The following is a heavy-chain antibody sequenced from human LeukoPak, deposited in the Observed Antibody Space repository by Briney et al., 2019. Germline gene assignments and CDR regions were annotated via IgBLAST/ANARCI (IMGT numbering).Heavy chain of an antibody. Sequence: GGSLRLSCAASGFTFGAYCMHWVRQPPGKGLEWVSAINWNSDTIHYADSVRGRFTISRDNAKNTLHLQMNSLRVEDTAFYFCTKDISSGRPAPYGMDVWGHGTTVTVSS. CDR3: TKDISSGRPAPYGMDV. CDR2: INWNSDTI. V-gene: IGHV3-9*01. D-gene: IGHD3-10*01. CDR1: GFTFGAYC. J-gene: IGHJ6*02.